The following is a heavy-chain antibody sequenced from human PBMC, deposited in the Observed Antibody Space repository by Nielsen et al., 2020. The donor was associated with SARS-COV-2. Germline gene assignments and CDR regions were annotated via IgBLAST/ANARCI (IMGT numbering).Heavy chain of an antibody. CDR2: IYYSGST. Sequence: WIRQPPGKGLEWIGYIYYSGSTNYNPSLKSRVTISVDTSKNQFSLKLSSVTAADTAVYYCARQGYTAMARFDYWGQGTLVTVSS. CDR3: ARQGYTAMARFDY. D-gene: IGHD5-18*01. J-gene: IGHJ4*02. V-gene: IGHV4-59*08.